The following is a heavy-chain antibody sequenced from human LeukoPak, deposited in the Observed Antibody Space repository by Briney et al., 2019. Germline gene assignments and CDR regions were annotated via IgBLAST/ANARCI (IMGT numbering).Heavy chain of an antibody. CDR1: GFTFSNFA. CDR2: ISGSGDST. J-gene: IGHJ4*02. V-gene: IGHV3-23*01. CDR3: AKVLVSGYYYDY. Sequence: GGSLRLSCAASGFTFSNFAMLWVRQAPGKGLEWVSSISGSGDSTHYTDSVKGRFTISRDNSRNTVCLQMNSLRAEDTALYYCAKVLVSGYYYDYWGQGTLVTVSS. D-gene: IGHD3-22*01.